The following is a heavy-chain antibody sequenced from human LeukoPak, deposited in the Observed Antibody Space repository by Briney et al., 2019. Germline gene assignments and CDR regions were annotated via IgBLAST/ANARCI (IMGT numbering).Heavy chain of an antibody. V-gene: IGHV1-2*02. CDR2: INPNSGGT. J-gene: IGHJ4*02. D-gene: IGHD3-10*01. Sequence: EASVKVSCKASGYTFTGYYMHWVRQAPGQGLEWMGWINPNSGGTSYAQKFQGRVTMTRDTSISTAYMELNRLRSDDTAVYYCARDRDYGSGIFDYWGQGTLVTVSS. CDR3: ARDRDYGSGIFDY. CDR1: GYTFTGYY.